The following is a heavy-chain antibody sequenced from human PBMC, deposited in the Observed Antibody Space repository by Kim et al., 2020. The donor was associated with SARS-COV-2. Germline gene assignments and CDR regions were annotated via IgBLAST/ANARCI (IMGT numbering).Heavy chain of an antibody. J-gene: IGHJ4*02. D-gene: IGHD7-27*01. CDR3: FAGAY. V-gene: IGHV3-43*02. Sequence: SGDGGSTYYADSVKGRFTISRDNSKNSLYLQMNSLRTEDTALYYCFAGAYWGQGTLVTVSS. CDR2: SGDGGST.